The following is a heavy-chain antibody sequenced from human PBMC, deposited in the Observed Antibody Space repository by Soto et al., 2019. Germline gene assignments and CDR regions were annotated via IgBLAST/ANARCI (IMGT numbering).Heavy chain of an antibody. D-gene: IGHD3-3*01. CDR2: IYWDDVE. CDR3: AHRVLRTVFGLVTTTAIYFDF. Sequence: QITLNESGPTQVKPRQTLTLTCTFSGFSLTTSGVGVGWIRQSRGKAPEWLALIYWDDVERYSPSLKSRLTITKDTSKNQVVLTMADLDPADTATYYCAHRVLRTVFGLVTTTAIYFDFWGQGTPVAVSS. J-gene: IGHJ4*02. V-gene: IGHV2-5*02. CDR1: GFSLTTSGVG.